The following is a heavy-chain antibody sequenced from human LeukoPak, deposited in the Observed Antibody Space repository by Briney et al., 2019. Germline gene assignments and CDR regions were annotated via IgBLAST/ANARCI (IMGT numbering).Heavy chain of an antibody. CDR2: IYYSGNT. J-gene: IGHJ4*02. Sequence: SETLSLTCTVSGGSISSGGYHWSWIRQHPGKGLEWIGYIYYSGNTYYNPSLKSRITISVDTSKNQFSLKLSSVTAADTAVYYCARMAGLVVVPAAHSPPFDYWGQGTLVTVSS. CDR3: ARMAGLVVVPAAHSPPFDY. D-gene: IGHD2-2*01. V-gene: IGHV4-31*03. CDR1: GGSISSGGYH.